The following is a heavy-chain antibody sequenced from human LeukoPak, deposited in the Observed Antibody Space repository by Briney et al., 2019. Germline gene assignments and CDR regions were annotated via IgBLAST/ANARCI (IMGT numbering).Heavy chain of an antibody. CDR2: INPSGGST. Sequence: ASVKVSCKASGYTFTSYYMHWVRQAPGQGLEWMGIINPSGGSTSYAQKFQGRVTMTRDTSTSTVYMELISLRSEDTAVYYCAREFAHVDTAMVFDYWGQGTLVTVSS. V-gene: IGHV1-46*01. CDR3: AREFAHVDTAMVFDY. CDR1: GYTFTSYY. D-gene: IGHD5-18*01. J-gene: IGHJ4*02.